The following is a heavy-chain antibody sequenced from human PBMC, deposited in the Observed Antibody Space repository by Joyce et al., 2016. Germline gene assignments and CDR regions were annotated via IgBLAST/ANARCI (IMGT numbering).Heavy chain of an antibody. V-gene: IGHV3-48*03. CDR3: TVTLGSGWYEEDF. Sequence: AKLVESGGGLVQPGGSLRLSCAGSGFIFSKYEMKWVRQVPGKGLESVSYISNSGDTKQYSASVEGRFTISRDNVKASLYLQINSLRVEDTAVYYCTVTLGSGWYEEDFWGQGTLVTVSS. D-gene: IGHD6-19*01. CDR2: ISNSGDTK. J-gene: IGHJ4*02. CDR1: GFIFSKYE.